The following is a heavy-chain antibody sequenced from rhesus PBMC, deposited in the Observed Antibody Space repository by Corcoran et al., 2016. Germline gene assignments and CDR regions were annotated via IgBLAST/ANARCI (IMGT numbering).Heavy chain of an antibody. V-gene: IGHV4-122*02. J-gene: IGHJ4*01. CDR2: ITFSGCT. CDR3: ARDGNWGFFDY. Sequence: QLQLQESGPGLVKPSETLSLTCAVSGGAISSGYYYWSWLRQPPGKGLEWIGYITFSGCTSYNPSLRSRVTISRDTSKNQFSLKLGSVTAADTAVYYCARDGNWGFFDYWGQGVLVTVSS. CDR1: GGAISSGYYY. D-gene: IGHD7-45*01.